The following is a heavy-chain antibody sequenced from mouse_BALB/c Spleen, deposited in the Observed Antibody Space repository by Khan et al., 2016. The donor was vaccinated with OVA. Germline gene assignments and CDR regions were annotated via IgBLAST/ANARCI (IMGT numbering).Heavy chain of an antibody. Sequence: QVRLQQSGAELARPGASVKLSCKASGYTFTDYYINWVKQRTEQGLEWIGEISPGSGDTYYNEKFKGKATLTADKSSSTAYMQLSRLTSDASAVYFCATRNYFVDPFAYWGQGTLVTVSA. V-gene: IGHV1-77*01. J-gene: IGHJ3*01. CDR2: ISPGSGDT. D-gene: IGHD1-1*01. CDR1: GYTFTDYY. CDR3: ATRNYFVDPFAY.